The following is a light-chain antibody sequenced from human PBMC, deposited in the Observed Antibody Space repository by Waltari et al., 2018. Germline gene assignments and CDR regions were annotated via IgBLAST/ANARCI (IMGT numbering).Light chain of an antibody. Sequence: DIQMTQSPSSLAASVGDRVTITCRASQGISKFLAWFRQKPGKAPESLIYGASSLQSGVPSRFSGSGSGIDFTLTISSLQPEDFASYYCQQYKTFPLTFGGGTKVEIK. CDR3: QQYKTFPLT. J-gene: IGKJ4*01. CDR1: QGISKF. V-gene: IGKV1-16*01. CDR2: GAS.